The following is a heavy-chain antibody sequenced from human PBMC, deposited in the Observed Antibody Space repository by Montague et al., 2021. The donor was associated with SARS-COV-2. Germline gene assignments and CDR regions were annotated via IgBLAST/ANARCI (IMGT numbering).Heavy chain of an antibody. CDR3: ARQVAATTAFDS. V-gene: IGHV4-31*03. J-gene: IGHJ4*02. Sequence: TLSLTCTVSGDSIISGFRFWSWIRQHQEMGLVWIGYIYFSGSCLHNLSLKSRVTMSVDTSMIQFSLNLMSVTATDVAKYYCARQVAATTAFDSWGQGTMVTVSS. CDR1: GDSIISGFRF. D-gene: IGHD1-26*01. CDR2: IYFSGSC.